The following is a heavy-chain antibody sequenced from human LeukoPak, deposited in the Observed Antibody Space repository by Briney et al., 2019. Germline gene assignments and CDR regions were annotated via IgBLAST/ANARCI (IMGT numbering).Heavy chain of an antibody. CDR1: GFTFSSYA. D-gene: IGHD3-3*01. J-gene: IGHJ4*02. V-gene: IGHV3-23*01. Sequence: GGCLRLSCAASGFTFSSYAMSWVRQAPGKGLEWVSAISGSGGSTYYADSVKGRFSISRDNSKNTLYLQVNSLRGERTAVYYCAKGSTGGFMEWLLFFGGQGTLVTVSS. CDR2: ISGSGGST. CDR3: AKGSTGGFMEWLLFF.